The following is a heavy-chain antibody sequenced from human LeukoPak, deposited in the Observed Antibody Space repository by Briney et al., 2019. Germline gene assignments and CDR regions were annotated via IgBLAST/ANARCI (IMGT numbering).Heavy chain of an antibody. CDR2: IDPSDSYT. CDR3: ARHGRSGGSCYPHFDY. V-gene: IGHV5-10-1*01. Sequence: GESLKISCKGSGYSFTSYWISWVRQMPGRGLEWMGRIDPSDSYTNYSPSFQGHVTISADKSISTAYLQWSSLKASDTAMYYCARHGRSGGSCYPHFDYWGQGTLVTVSS. CDR1: GYSFTSYW. D-gene: IGHD2-15*01. J-gene: IGHJ4*02.